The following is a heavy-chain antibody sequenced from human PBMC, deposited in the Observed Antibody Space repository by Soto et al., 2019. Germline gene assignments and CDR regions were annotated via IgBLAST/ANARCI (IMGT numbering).Heavy chain of an antibody. V-gene: IGHV4-59*11. J-gene: IGHJ4*02. Sequence: PSETLSLTCAVSGGSITGHDWIWIRQPPGKGLEWIGYIFYSEGTNYNSSLKIRVTITVDTSKNHFSLKLSSVTAADTALSYYARVGSSGWALDSWGQGTLVTVSS. CDR2: IFYSEGT. D-gene: IGHD6-19*01. CDR1: GGSITGHD. CDR3: ARVGSSGWALDS.